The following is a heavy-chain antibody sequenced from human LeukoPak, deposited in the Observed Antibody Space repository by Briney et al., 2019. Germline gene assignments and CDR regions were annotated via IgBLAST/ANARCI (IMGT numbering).Heavy chain of an antibody. CDR1: GYSFTSYW. CDR2: IYPGDSDT. D-gene: IGHD3-3*01. V-gene: IGHV5-51*01. J-gene: IGHJ4*02. Sequence: PGESLKISCKGSGYSFTSYWIGWVRQMPGKGLEWMGIIYPGDSDTRYSPSFQGQVTISADKSISTAYLQWSSLKASDTAMYYCARGSTIFGVVIPHSPFDYWGQGTLVTVSS. CDR3: ARGSTIFGVVIPHSPFDY.